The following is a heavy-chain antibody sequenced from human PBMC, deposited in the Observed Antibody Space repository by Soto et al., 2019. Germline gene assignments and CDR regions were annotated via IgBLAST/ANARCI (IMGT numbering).Heavy chain of an antibody. Sequence: SETLSLTCAVSGGSISSGGYSWSWIRQPPGKGLEWIGYIYHSGSTYYNPSLKSRVTISVDRSKNQFSLKLSSVTAADTAVYYGARVTYYYEYDYWGQGTLVTVSS. D-gene: IGHD3-22*01. CDR3: ARVTYYYEYDY. J-gene: IGHJ4*02. V-gene: IGHV4-30-2*01. CDR1: GGSISSGGYS. CDR2: IYHSGST.